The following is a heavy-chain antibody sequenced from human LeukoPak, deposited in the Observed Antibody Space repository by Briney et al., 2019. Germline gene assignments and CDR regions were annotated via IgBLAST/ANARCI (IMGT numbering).Heavy chain of an antibody. CDR2: INHSGST. D-gene: IGHD3-10*01. J-gene: IGHJ6*02. CDR3: ARGVPVMGSGSYSARHYYYYYGMDV. Sequence: GSLRLSCAASGFTFSSYGMHWIRQPPGKGLEWIGEINHSGSTNYNPSLKSRVTISVDTSKNQFSLKLSSVTAADTAVYYCARGVPVMGSGSYSARHYYYYYGMDVWGQGTTVTVSS. V-gene: IGHV4-34*01. CDR1: GFTFSSYG.